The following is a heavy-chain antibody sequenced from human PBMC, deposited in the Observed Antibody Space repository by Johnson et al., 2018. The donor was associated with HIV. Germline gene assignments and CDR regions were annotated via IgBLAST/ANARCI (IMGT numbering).Heavy chain of an antibody. J-gene: IGHJ3*02. CDR1: GFTVSSNY. CDR3: ARGGVQFLEWLFTDQYGFDI. D-gene: IGHD3-3*01. V-gene: IGHV3-66*02. CDR2: IYRGGST. Sequence: VQLVESGGGLVQPGGSLRLSCAASGFTVSSNYMSWVRQAPGKGLEWVSVIYRGGSTYYAASVKGRFTISRDNSKNTLFLQRGSLRPEDMAVYYCARGGVQFLEWLFTDQYGFDIWGQGTMVTVSS.